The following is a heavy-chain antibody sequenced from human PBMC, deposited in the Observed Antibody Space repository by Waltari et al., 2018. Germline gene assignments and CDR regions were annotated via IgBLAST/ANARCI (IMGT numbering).Heavy chain of an antibody. CDR1: GGSFSGYY. CDR3: ARGASAAGAYYFDY. Sequence: QVQLQQWGAGLLKPSETLSLTCAVYGGSFSGYYWSWIRQPPGKGLEWIGEINHSGSTNYHPSLKSRVTISVDTSKNQFSLKLSSVTAADTAVYYCARGASAAGAYYFDYWGQGTLVTVSS. CDR2: INHSGST. J-gene: IGHJ4*02. D-gene: IGHD6-13*01. V-gene: IGHV4-34*01.